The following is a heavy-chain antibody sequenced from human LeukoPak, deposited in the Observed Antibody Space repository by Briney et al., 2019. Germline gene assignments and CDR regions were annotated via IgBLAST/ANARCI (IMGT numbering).Heavy chain of an antibody. CDR3: AREGCGGGSCYRGDY. CDR2: ISAYNGNT. J-gene: IGHJ4*02. Sequence: ASVKVSCKASGYTVTSYGISWVRQAPGQGLEWMGWISAYNGNTNYAQKLQGRVTMTTDTSTSTAYMELRSLRSDDTAVYYCAREGCGGGSCYRGDYWGQGTLVTVSS. V-gene: IGHV1-18*04. D-gene: IGHD2-15*01. CDR1: GYTVTSYG.